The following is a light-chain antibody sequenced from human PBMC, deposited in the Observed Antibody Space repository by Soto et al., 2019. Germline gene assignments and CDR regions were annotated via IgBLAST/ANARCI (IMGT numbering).Light chain of an antibody. CDR3: SSYAGSNNYV. CDR2: EVS. J-gene: IGLJ1*01. V-gene: IGLV2-8*01. CDR1: SSDVGGYNS. Sequence: QSALTQPPSASGSPGQSVTISCTGTSSDVGGYNSVSWYQHHPGKAPKLMIYEVSKRPSGVPDRFSGSKSANTASLTVSWLQAEDEADYYCSSYAGSNNYVFGTGTKLT.